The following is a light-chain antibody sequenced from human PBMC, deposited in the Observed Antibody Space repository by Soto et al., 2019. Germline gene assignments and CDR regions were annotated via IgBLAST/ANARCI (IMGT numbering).Light chain of an antibody. J-gene: IGKJ5*01. CDR2: WES. CDR3: QXYYSTPIT. Sequence: DIVMTQSPDSLALSLCERSNIXCKXXXXXFYSSNNKNYLAWYQQKTGQPPKLXIYWESTRESGVPDRLSGSGSGTDLILTISSLQAEDVAVYYCQXYYSTPITCGQGTRLEIK. CDR1: XXXFYSSNNKNY. V-gene: IGKV4-1*01.